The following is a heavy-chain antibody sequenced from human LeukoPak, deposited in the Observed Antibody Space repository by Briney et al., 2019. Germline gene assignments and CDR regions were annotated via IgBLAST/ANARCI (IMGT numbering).Heavy chain of an antibody. CDR2: IYHSGST. CDR1: GGSISSSNW. CDR3: ARWRRYCSSTSCHTNWFDP. J-gene: IGHJ5*02. V-gene: IGHV4-4*02. D-gene: IGHD2-2*01. Sequence: PSETLSLTCAVSGGSISSSNWWSWVRQPPGKGLEWIGEIYHSGSTNYNPSLKSRVTISVDKSKNRFSLKLSSVTAADTAVYYCARWRRYCSSTSCHTNWFDPWGQGTLVTVSS.